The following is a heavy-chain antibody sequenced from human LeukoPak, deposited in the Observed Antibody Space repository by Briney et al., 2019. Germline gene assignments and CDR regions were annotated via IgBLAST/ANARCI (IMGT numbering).Heavy chain of an antibody. D-gene: IGHD3-9*01. CDR2: IKQDGSEK. V-gene: IGHV3-7*01. CDR3: ARSYYDILTGLSGYYYYMDV. CDR1: GFTFSSYW. Sequence: GGSLRLSCAASGFTFSSYWMSWVRQAPGKGLEWVANIKQDGSEKYYVDSVKGRFTISRDNAKKSMYLQMNSLRAEDAAVYYCARSYYDILTGLSGYYYYMDVWGKGTTVTVSS. J-gene: IGHJ6*03.